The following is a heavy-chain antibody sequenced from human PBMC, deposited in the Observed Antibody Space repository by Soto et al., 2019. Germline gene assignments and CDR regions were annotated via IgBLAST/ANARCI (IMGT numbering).Heavy chain of an antibody. CDR2: IWYDGSNK. V-gene: IGHV3-33*01. CDR1: GSTFSSYG. CDR3: ARLTVHITWAAFDI. D-gene: IGHD3-10*01. Sequence: PGGSLRLSCAASGSTFSSYGMHWVRQAPGKGLEWVAVIWYDGSNKYYADSVKGRFTISRDNSKNTLYLQMNSLRAEDTAVYYCARLTVHITWAAFDIWGQATMVTVS. J-gene: IGHJ3*02.